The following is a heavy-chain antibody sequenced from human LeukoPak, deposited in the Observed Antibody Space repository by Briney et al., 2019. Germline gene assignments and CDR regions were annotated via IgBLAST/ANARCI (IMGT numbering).Heavy chain of an antibody. J-gene: IGHJ4*02. CDR2: ISASSGTI. Sequence: GGSLRLSCAASGFTFSSYSMNWVRQAPGKGLEWVSYISASSGTIYYADSVKGRFTISRDNAENSLYLQMSSLRAEDTAVYYCARDGRHSNFYDFWGQGTLVTVSS. CDR1: GFTFSSYS. D-gene: IGHD4-11*01. V-gene: IGHV3-48*04. CDR3: ARDGRHSNFYDF.